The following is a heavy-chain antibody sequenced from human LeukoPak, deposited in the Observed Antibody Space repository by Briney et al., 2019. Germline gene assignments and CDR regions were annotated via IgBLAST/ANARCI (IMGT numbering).Heavy chain of an antibody. Sequence: PSETLSLTCTVSGGSISSYYWSWIRQPAGKGLEWIGRIYTSGSTNYNPSLKSRVTMSVDTSKNQFSLKLSSVTAADTAVYYCARAILDTAMVITTNRFDPWGQGTLVTVSS. D-gene: IGHD5-18*01. CDR1: GGSISSYY. J-gene: IGHJ5*02. CDR3: ARAILDTAMVITTNRFDP. CDR2: IYTSGST. V-gene: IGHV4-4*07.